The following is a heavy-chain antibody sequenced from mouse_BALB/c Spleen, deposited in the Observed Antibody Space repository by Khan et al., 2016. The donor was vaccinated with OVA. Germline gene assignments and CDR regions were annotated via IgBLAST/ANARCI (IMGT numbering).Heavy chain of an antibody. CDR1: GYSITSDYA. CDR2: ISSTGST. V-gene: IGHV3-2*02. Sequence: EVKVEESGPGLVKPSQSLSLTCTVTGYSITSDYAWNWIRQFPGNKLEWMGYISSTGSTSYNPSLKSRISITRDTSKNQFFLQLKSVTTEDTATYYCARSLYYRYGYALDFWGRGTSVTVSS. J-gene: IGHJ4*01. D-gene: IGHD2-14*01. CDR3: ARSLYYRYGYALDF.